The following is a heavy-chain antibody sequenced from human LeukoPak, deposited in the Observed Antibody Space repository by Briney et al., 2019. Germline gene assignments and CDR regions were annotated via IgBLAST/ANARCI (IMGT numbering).Heavy chain of an antibody. J-gene: IGHJ4*02. V-gene: IGHV3-23*05. CDR2: ISQSGTDT. D-gene: IGHD6-19*01. CDR3: VKGGWFDD. Sequence: GVSLRLSCAASGFTFSGYDMNWPREAPGTGPVGVAAISQSGTDTHYGVSVKGGFTISRDNSKDTLFLQMNALRVDDTAVYYCVKGGWFDDWGQGTLVTVSS. CDR1: GFTFSGYD.